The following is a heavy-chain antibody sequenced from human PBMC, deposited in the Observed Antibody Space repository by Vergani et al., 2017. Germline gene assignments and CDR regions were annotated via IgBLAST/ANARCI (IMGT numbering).Heavy chain of an antibody. V-gene: IGHV4-4*07. Sequence: QVHLQESGPGVVKPSDTLSLTCTVCGGSMSDFYWTWIRQPAGRGLEWIGRIYPNGNGNYNESLRSRLTMSIDTSRSQFSLSLSSVTAADTAVYYCARGNCGVNCPKYNWLAPWGRGILVTVSS. CDR3: ARGNCGVNCPKYNWLAP. J-gene: IGHJ5*02. D-gene: IGHD2-21*01. CDR2: IYPNGNG. CDR1: GGSMSDFY.